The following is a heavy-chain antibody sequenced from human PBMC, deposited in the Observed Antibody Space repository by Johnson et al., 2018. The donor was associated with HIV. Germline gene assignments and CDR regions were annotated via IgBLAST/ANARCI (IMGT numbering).Heavy chain of an antibody. Sequence: VQLVESGGGLVQPGESLRLSCAASGFTVSNNYMHWVRQAPGTGLEWASVIYSGGNTYYADSVKGSFIISSDTFKNTLDLQMNSLRAEDTAVYYCARDCNAGYCTNGVCYNDAFDIWGQGIMVTVSS. CDR2: IYSGGNT. J-gene: IGHJ3*02. V-gene: IGHV3-66*01. CDR1: GFTVSNNY. CDR3: ARDCNAGYCTNGVCYNDAFDI. D-gene: IGHD2-8*01.